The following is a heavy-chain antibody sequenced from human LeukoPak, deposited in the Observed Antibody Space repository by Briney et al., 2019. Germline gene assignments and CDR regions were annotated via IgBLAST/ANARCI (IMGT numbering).Heavy chain of an antibody. Sequence: SETLSLTCTVSGGSISSYYWSWLRQPAGKGLEWIGRIYTSGSTNYNPSLKSRVTMSVDTSKNQFSLKLSSVTAADTAVYYCARDLSSSWYADAFDIWGQGTMVTVSS. CDR1: GGSISSYY. CDR2: IYTSGST. CDR3: ARDLSSSWYADAFDI. V-gene: IGHV4-4*07. D-gene: IGHD6-13*01. J-gene: IGHJ3*02.